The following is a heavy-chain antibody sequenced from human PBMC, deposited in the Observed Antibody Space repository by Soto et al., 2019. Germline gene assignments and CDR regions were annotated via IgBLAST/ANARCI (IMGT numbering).Heavy chain of an antibody. CDR3: ARGRHGDYVGGYYFDY. V-gene: IGHV3-30-3*01. D-gene: IGHD4-17*01. Sequence: GGSLILSCAASGFTFGSYAMHWVRQAPGKGLEWVAVISYDGSNKYYADSVKGRFTISRDNSKNTLYLQMNSLRAEDTAVYYCARGRHGDYVGGYYFDYWGQGTLVTVSS. CDR2: ISYDGSNK. J-gene: IGHJ4*02. CDR1: GFTFGSYA.